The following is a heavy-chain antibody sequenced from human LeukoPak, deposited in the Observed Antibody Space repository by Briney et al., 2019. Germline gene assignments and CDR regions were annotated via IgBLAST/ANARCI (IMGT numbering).Heavy chain of an antibody. D-gene: IGHD3-22*01. J-gene: IGHJ4*02. CDR1: GYSFSSYW. CDR3: VRLESGGYYYVVY. V-gene: IGHV5-51*01. Sequence: GESLKISCKGSGYSFSSYWIAWVRQMPGKGLEWMGIIYPGDSDSRYSPSFQGQVTMSADKSISTAYLQWSSLEASDTAMYYCVRLESGGYYYVVYWGQGTLVTVPS. CDR2: IYPGDSDS.